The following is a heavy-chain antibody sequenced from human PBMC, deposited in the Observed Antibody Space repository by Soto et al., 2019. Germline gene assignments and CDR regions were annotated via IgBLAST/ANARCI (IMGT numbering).Heavy chain of an antibody. CDR2: ISSSSSYI. Sequence: KGLEWVSSISSSSSYIYYADSVKGRFTISRDNAKNSLYLQMNSLRAEDTAVYYCVRAPHPGPAAIPSWFESWRNGSPVPGSP. V-gene: IGHV3-21*01. D-gene: IGHD2-2*02. CDR3: VRAPHPGPAAIPSWFES. J-gene: IGHJ5*01.